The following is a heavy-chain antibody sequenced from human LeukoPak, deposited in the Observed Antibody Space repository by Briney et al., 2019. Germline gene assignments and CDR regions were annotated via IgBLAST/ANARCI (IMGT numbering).Heavy chain of an antibody. CDR2: ISGDGGST. V-gene: IGHV3-43*02. Sequence: GGSLRLSCAASGCTFDDYAMHWVRQAPGKGLEWVSLISGDGGSTYYADSVKGRFTISRDNSKNSLYLQMNSLRTEDTALYYCAKDVAPATGDYFDYWGQGTLVTVSS. CDR1: GCTFDDYA. J-gene: IGHJ4*02. D-gene: IGHD1-14*01. CDR3: AKDVAPATGDYFDY.